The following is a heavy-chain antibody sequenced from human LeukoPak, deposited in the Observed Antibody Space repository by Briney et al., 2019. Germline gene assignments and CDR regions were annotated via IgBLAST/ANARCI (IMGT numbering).Heavy chain of an antibody. V-gene: IGHV1-2*02. CDR2: MNPNSGGT. CDR1: GYTSTSYD. Sequence: GASVKVSCKASGYTSTSYDINWVRQATGQGLEWMGWMNPNSGGTNYAQKFQGRVTMTRDTSISTAYMELSRLRSDDTAVYYCARAYCSSTSCYIGWFDPWGQGTLVTVSS. CDR3: ARAYCSSTSCYIGWFDP. J-gene: IGHJ5*02. D-gene: IGHD2-2*02.